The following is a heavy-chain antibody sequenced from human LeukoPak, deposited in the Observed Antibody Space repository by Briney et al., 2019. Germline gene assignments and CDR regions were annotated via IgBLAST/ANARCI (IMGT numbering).Heavy chain of an antibody. CDR2: ISDSGTTI. V-gene: IGHV3-48*01. CDR3: ARRATIFGVGYYMDV. D-gene: IGHD3-3*01. CDR1: GFTFSSYS. J-gene: IGHJ6*03. Sequence: GGSLRLSCAASGFTFSSYSMNWVRQAPGKGLEWVSYISDSGTTIYYADSVKGRFTISRSSAWSSLYLQMSILRAEDTAVYYCARRATIFGVGYYMDVWGKGTTVTVSS.